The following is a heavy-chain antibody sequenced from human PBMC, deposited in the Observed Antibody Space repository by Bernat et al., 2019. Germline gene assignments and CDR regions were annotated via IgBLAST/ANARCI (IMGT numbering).Heavy chain of an antibody. J-gene: IGHJ4*02. CDR1: GFTFSNAW. V-gene: IGHV3-15*01. CDR3: TTSYCSGGSCYSPDPPCDY. Sequence: EVQLVESGGGLVKPGGSLRLSCAASGFTFSNAWMSWVRQAPGKGLEWVGRIKSKTDGETTDSAAPGNGRFSITREDSKNTLYLQMNSLNTEDTAVDYCTTSYCSGGSCYSPDPPCDYWGQGTLVTVSS. D-gene: IGHD2-15*01. CDR2: IKSKTDGETT.